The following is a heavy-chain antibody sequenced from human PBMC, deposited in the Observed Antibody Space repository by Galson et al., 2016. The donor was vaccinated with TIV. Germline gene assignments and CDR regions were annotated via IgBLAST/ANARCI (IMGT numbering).Heavy chain of an antibody. Sequence: SLRLSCAASEFIVSDYYMSWVRQAPGRGLEWVSIIYSDGTTYYADSVKGRFTISRDNSKNTLFLQMNSLRAEDTAVYYCARTTPAEIQLGYYFEYWGRGTLVTVSS. CDR1: EFIVSDYY. V-gene: IGHV3-53*01. CDR2: IYSDGTT. D-gene: IGHD5-18*01. CDR3: ARTTPAEIQLGYYFEY. J-gene: IGHJ4*02.